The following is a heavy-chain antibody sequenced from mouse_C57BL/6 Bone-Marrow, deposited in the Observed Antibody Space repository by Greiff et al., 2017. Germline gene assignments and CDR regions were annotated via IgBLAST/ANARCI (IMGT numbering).Heavy chain of an antibody. Sequence: QVQLQQSGPELVKPGASVKISCKASSYAFSSSWMNWVKQRPGKGLEWIGRIYPGDGDTNYNGKFKGKATLTADKSSSTAYMQLSSLTSEDSAVYFCAKLYGSYGFDYWGQGTTLTVSS. J-gene: IGHJ2*01. CDR3: AKLYGSYGFDY. CDR1: SYAFSSSW. CDR2: IYPGDGDT. D-gene: IGHD1-1*02. V-gene: IGHV1-82*01.